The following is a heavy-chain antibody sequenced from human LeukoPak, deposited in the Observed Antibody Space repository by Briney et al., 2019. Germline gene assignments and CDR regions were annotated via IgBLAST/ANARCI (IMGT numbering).Heavy chain of an antibody. CDR3: AKGVVPAAIKSWFDP. J-gene: IGHJ5*02. Sequence: GGSLRLSCAVSGFTFSNYAMSWVRQAPGKGLEWVSAISGSGGSTYYADSVKGRFTISRDNSKNTLYLQMNSLRAEDTAVYYCAKGVVPAAIKSWFDPWGQGTLVTVSS. D-gene: IGHD2-2*01. CDR1: GFTFSNYA. V-gene: IGHV3-23*01. CDR2: ISGSGGST.